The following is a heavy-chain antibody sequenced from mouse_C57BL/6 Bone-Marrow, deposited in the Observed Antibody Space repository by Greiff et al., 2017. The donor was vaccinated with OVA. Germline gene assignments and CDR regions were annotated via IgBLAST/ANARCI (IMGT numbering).Heavy chain of an antibody. D-gene: IGHD1-1*01. J-gene: IGHJ1*03. CDR1: GYTFTSYG. CDR3: ARGGTVTVLYFDV. V-gene: IGHV1-81*01. CDR2: IYPRSGNT. Sequence: VQLQQSGAELARPGASVKLSCKASGYTFTSYGISWVKQRTGQGLEWIGEIYPRSGNTYYNEKFKGKATLTADKSSSTAYMEIRSLTSEDSAVYFCARGGTVTVLYFDVWGTGTTVTVSS.